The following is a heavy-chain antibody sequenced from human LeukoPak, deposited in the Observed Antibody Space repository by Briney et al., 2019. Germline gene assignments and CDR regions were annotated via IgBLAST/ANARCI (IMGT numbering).Heavy chain of an antibody. Sequence: GGSLRLSCAASGFTFSTYAMSWVRQAPGKGLAWVSTISGSGGGTYYANSAKGRFTISRDNSKSTPYLHMNSLRAEDTAVYYCAKDIVVATANFDSWGQGTLVTVSS. V-gene: IGHV3-23*01. CDR3: AKDIVVATANFDS. D-gene: IGHD2-15*01. CDR1: GFTFSTYA. J-gene: IGHJ4*02. CDR2: ISGSGGGT.